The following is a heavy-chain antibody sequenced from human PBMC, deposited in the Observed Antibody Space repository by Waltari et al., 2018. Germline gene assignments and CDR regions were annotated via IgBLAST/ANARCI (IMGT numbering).Heavy chain of an antibody. CDR1: GGSISSYY. Sequence: QVQLQESGPGLVKPSETLSLTCTVSGGSISSYYWSWIRQPAGKGREWIGRIYTSGSTNSNPAPKSRVTMSVDTSKNQFSLKLSSVTAADTAVYYCARDRGGQYYYGSGSYSWFDPWGQGTLVTVSS. CDR3: ARDRGGQYYYGSGSYSWFDP. CDR2: IYTSGST. J-gene: IGHJ5*02. V-gene: IGHV4-4*07. D-gene: IGHD3-10*01.